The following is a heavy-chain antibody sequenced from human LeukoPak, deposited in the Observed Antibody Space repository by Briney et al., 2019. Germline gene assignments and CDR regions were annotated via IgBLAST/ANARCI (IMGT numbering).Heavy chain of an antibody. D-gene: IGHD3-10*01. CDR3: ARDLYTSELLWFGELDPHYGMDV. CDR1: GFTFSSYA. Sequence: GRSLRLSCAASGFTFSSYAMHWVRQAPGKGLEGVAVMSYDGSNKYYADSVKGRFTISRDNSKNTLYLQMNSLRAEDTAVYYCARDLYTSELLWFGELDPHYGMDVWGQGTTVTVSS. V-gene: IGHV3-30-3*01. CDR2: MSYDGSNK. J-gene: IGHJ6*02.